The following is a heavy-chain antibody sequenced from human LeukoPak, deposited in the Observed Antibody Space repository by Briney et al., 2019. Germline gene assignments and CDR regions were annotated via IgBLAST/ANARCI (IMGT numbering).Heavy chain of an antibody. CDR1: GGSISSYY. CDR3: ARVAGGSGWYVTRYYYMDV. J-gene: IGHJ6*03. CDR2: IYYSGST. D-gene: IGHD6-19*01. V-gene: IGHV4-59*01. Sequence: SETPSLTCTVSGGSISSYYWSWIRQPPGKGLEWIGYIYYSGSTNYNPSLKSRVTISVDTSKNQFSLKLSSVTAADTVVYYCARVAGGSGWYVTRYYYMDVWGKGTTVTVSS.